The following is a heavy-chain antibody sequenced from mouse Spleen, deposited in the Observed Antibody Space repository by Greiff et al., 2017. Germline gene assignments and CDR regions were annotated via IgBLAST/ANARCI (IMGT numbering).Heavy chain of an antibody. CDR2: ISSGGSYT. D-gene: IGHD2-1*01. J-gene: IGHJ2*01. V-gene: IGHV5-9-1*01. CDR1: GFTFSSYA. Sequence: EVKLVESGGGLVKPGGSLKLSCAASGFTFSSYAMSWVRQTPEKRLEWVATISSGGSYTYSPDSVKGRFTISRDNAKNTLYLQMSSLRSEDTAMYYCARPTMVTTIFGYWGPGTTLTVSS. CDR3: ARPTMVTTIFGY.